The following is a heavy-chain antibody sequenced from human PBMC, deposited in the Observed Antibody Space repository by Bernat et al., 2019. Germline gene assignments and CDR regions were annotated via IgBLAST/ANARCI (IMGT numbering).Heavy chain of an antibody. Sequence: QVQLVESGGGVVQPGRSLRLSCAASGFTFSSYGMHWVRQAPGKGLEWVAVIWYDGSNKYYADSVKGRFTISRDNSKNTLYLQMNSLRAEDTAVYYCARDLNYYDSSGYGIWGQGTMVTVS. CDR2: IWYDGSNK. CDR1: GFTFSSYG. V-gene: IGHV3-33*01. J-gene: IGHJ3*02. D-gene: IGHD3-22*01. CDR3: ARDLNYYDSSGYGI.